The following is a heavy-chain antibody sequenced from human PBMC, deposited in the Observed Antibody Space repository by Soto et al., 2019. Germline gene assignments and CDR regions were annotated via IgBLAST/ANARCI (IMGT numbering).Heavy chain of an antibody. CDR1: GFTFSSYA. V-gene: IGHV3-23*01. D-gene: IGHD2-2*02. J-gene: IGHJ6*02. CDR2: ISGSGGST. Sequence: RRLSCAASGFTFSSYAMSWVRQAPGKGLEWVSAISGSGGSTYYADSVKGRFTISRDNSKNTLYLQMNSLRAEDTAVYYCAMGEYCSSTSCYRYYYYYGMDVWGQGTTVTVSS. CDR3: AMGEYCSSTSCYRYYYYYGMDV.